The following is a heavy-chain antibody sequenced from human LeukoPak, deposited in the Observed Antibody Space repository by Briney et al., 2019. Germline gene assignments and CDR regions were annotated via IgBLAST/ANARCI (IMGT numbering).Heavy chain of an antibody. Sequence: GGSLRLSCAASGFIFSSYWMSWVRQAPGKGLVWVSRINTDGSSTSYADSVKGRFTISRDNSKNTLYLQMNSLRAEDTALYYCAKDQGPIQLYLVPYFDYWGQGTLVTVSS. CDR1: GFIFSSYW. J-gene: IGHJ4*02. CDR2: INTDGSST. CDR3: AKDQGPIQLYLVPYFDY. D-gene: IGHD5-18*01. V-gene: IGHV3-74*01.